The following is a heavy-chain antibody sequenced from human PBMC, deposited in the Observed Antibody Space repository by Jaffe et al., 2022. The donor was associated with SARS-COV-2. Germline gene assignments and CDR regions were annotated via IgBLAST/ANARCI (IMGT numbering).Heavy chain of an antibody. CDR2: IRSKAYGGTT. V-gene: IGHV3-49*05. CDR1: GFTFGDYA. J-gene: IGHJ4*02. CDR3: TRGGPEDYDILTGDYFDY. D-gene: IGHD3-9*01. Sequence: EVQLVESGGGLVKPGRSLRLSCTASGFTFGDYAMSWFRQAPGKGLEWVGFIRSKAYGGTTEYAASVKGRFTISRDDSKSIAYLQMNSLKTEDTAVYYCTRGGPEDYDILTGDYFDYWGQGTLVTVSS.